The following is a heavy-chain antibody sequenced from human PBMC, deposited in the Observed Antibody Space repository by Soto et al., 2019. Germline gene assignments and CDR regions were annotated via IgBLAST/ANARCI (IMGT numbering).Heavy chain of an antibody. Sequence: VTLSLTCAVYGGSFSGYYWSWIRQPPGKGLEWIGEINHSGSTNYNPSLKSRVTISVDTSKNQFSLKLSSVTAADTAVYYCARGVLHYWGQGTLVTVSS. CDR1: GGSFSGYY. V-gene: IGHV4-34*01. CDR2: INHSGST. D-gene: IGHD2-15*01. CDR3: ARGVLHY. J-gene: IGHJ4*02.